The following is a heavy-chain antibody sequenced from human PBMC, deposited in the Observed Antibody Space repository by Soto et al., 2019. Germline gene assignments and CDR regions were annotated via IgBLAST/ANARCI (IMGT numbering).Heavy chain of an antibody. Sequence: QVQLVQSGAEVKKPGSSVKVSCKASGGTFSSYAISWVRQAPGQGLEWMGGIIPIFGTANYAQKFQGRVTITADESTSTAYMELSSLRSEDTAVYYCARAEGYCSSTSCYHLYYYYYYGMDVWGQGTTVTVSS. D-gene: IGHD2-2*01. CDR1: GGTFSSYA. J-gene: IGHJ6*02. CDR3: ARAEGYCSSTSCYHLYYYYYYGMDV. CDR2: IIPIFGTA. V-gene: IGHV1-69*01.